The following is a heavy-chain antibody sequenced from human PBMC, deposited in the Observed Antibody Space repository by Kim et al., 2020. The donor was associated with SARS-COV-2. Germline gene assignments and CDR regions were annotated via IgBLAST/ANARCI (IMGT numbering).Heavy chain of an antibody. CDR1: GFTFSSYA. Sequence: GGSLRLSCAASGFTFSSYAMSWVRQAPGKGLEWVSAISGSGGSTYYADSVKGRFTISRDNSKNTLYLQMNSLRAEDTAVYYCAGSYGSGSYPLSYYYYGMDVWGQGTTVTVSS. J-gene: IGHJ6*02. D-gene: IGHD3-10*01. CDR3: AGSYGSGSYPLSYYYYGMDV. CDR2: ISGSGGST. V-gene: IGHV3-23*01.